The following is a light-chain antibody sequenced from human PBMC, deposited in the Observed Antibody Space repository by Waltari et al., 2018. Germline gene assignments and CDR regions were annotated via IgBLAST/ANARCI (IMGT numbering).Light chain of an antibody. CDR3: SMYMGSGVWV. CDR1: SGPVARTSS. Sequence: QTVGNPEPSLSVSPGGAVTLPCASSSGPVARTSSTTWYQQTPGQPPRTLVYKGISRSSGVPDRFSGSILGNTAALTITGAQADDESDYYCSMYMGSGVWVFGGGTKLTVL. CDR2: KGI. V-gene: IGLV8-61*01. J-gene: IGLJ3*02.